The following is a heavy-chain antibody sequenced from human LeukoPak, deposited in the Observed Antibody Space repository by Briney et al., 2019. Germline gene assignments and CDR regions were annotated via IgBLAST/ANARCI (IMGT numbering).Heavy chain of an antibody. CDR2: INQDGSQK. CDR3: AKDVAWGRMDL. Sequence: GGSLRLSCAASGFTFSTYWMSWVRQAPGKGLGWVAIINQDGSQKCYVDSVKGRFTISRDNAKNSLYLQMDSLRVEDTAVYHCAKDVAWGRMDLWGQGTLATVSS. D-gene: IGHD3/OR15-3a*01. V-gene: IGHV3-7*01. CDR1: GFTFSTYW. J-gene: IGHJ4*02.